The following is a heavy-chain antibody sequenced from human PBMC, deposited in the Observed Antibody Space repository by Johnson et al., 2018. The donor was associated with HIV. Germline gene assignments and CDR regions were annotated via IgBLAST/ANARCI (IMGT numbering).Heavy chain of an antibody. CDR3: ARGDGSGSTGAFDI. Sequence: QVQLVESGGGLVKPGGSLRLSCAASGFTFSDYYMSWIRQAPGKGLEWVSSISSSGSTIYYAASVKGRFTISRDNAKNSLYLQMNSLRDEDTALYHCARGDGSGSTGAFDIWGQGTMVTVSS. D-gene: IGHD3-10*01. J-gene: IGHJ3*02. CDR2: ISSSGSTI. V-gene: IGHV3-11*01. CDR1: GFTFSDYY.